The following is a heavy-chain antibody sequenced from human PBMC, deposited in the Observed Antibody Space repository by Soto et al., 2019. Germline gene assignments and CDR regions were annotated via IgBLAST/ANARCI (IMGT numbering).Heavy chain of an antibody. J-gene: IGHJ4*01. Sequence: QVQLVESGGGLVQPGGSLRLSCAASGFIFSNYAMHWVRQAPGKGLEWVVVISKDGSSKHSADCVKGRFCISRANSKNPLYRQMDSLRAEETAIYSWARDGYAYGFLAYWGHGTLVTVCS. V-gene: IGHV3-30*03. CDR1: GFIFSNYA. D-gene: IGHD3-10*01. CDR3: ARDGYAYGFLAY. CDR2: ISKDGSSK.